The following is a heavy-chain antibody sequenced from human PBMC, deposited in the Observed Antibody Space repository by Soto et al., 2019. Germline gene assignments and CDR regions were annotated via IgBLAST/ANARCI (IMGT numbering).Heavy chain of an antibody. D-gene: IGHD1-26*01. CDR1: GFSFSIYW. V-gene: IGHV3-74*01. CDR2: IITDGSST. Sequence: EVQLVESGGGLVQPGGSLILSCAASGFSFSIYWMHWVRQAPGKGLVWVSRIITDGSSTSYADSVKGRFTISRDNVKNTLYLQMNSLRAEDTAVYYCATGLSTRGYYMDAWGKGTTVTVSS. J-gene: IGHJ6*03. CDR3: ATGLSTRGYYMDA.